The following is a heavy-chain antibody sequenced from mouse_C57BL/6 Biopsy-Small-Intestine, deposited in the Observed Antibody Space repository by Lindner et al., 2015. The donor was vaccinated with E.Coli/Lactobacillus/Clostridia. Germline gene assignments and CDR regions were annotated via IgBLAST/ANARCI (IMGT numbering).Heavy chain of an antibody. CDR2: IYPGNDNT. Sequence: VQLQESGPELAKPGASVKLSCKASGYTFTNYDVNWVIQRPGQGLEWIGWIYPGNDNTKYNEKFKDKTTLTVDTSSSTAYTELHSLTSEDSAVYFCARWGLNWHFFDYWGQGTTLTVSS. V-gene: IGHV1-85*01. CDR1: GYTFTNYD. CDR3: ARWGLNWHFFDY. D-gene: IGHD4-1*02. J-gene: IGHJ2*01.